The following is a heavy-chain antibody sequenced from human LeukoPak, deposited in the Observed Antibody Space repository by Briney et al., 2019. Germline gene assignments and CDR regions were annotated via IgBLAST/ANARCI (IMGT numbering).Heavy chain of an antibody. CDR3: ARDGAYTIDY. V-gene: IGHV3-74*01. CDR1: GFTFSNHW. J-gene: IGHJ4*02. D-gene: IGHD3-16*01. CDR2: IYNDGSKT. Sequence: AGSLRLSCVASGFTFSNHWMHWVRHTPEKGLVGVSRIYNDGSKTTYADSVKGRFTISRDNGKNTVYLQMNSLRAEDTAVYYCARDGAYTIDYWGQGTLVTVSS.